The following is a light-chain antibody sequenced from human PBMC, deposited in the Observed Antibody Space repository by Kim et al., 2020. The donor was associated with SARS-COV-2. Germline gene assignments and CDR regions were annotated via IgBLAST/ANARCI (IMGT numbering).Light chain of an antibody. CDR2: EVS. Sequence: GQAITISCTGTNSDVGGYNDVSWYQQNPGKAPKLMIDEVSERPSGVSNRFSGSKSGNTASLTISGLQAEDEADYYCSSHTYRSTWVFGGGTQLTVL. CDR3: SSHTYRSTWV. CDR1: NSDVGGYND. V-gene: IGLV2-14*01. J-gene: IGLJ3*02.